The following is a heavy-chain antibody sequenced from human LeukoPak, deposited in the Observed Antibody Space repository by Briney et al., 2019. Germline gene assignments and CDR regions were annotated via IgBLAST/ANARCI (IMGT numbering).Heavy chain of an antibody. CDR3: AKDIEVLLWFGELLN. Sequence: GGSLRLPCAASGFTFSSYAMSWVRQAPGKGLEWVSAISGSGGSTYYADSVKGRFTISRDNSKNTLYLQMNSLRAEDTAVYYCAKDIEVLLWFGELLNWGQGTLVTVSS. CDR2: ISGSGGST. J-gene: IGHJ4*02. CDR1: GFTFSSYA. V-gene: IGHV3-23*01. D-gene: IGHD3-10*01.